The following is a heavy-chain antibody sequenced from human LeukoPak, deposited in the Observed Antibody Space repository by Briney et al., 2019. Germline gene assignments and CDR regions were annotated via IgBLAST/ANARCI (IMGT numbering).Heavy chain of an antibody. CDR1: GYSISSGYY. V-gene: IGHV4-38-2*02. CDR2: IYHSGST. Sequence: SETLSLTCTVSGYSISSGYYWGWIRQPPGKGLEWIGSIYHSGSTYYNPSLKSRVTISVDTSKNQFSLKLSSVTAADTAVYYCARAPADSSGYYYGVFDYWGQGTLVTVSS. J-gene: IGHJ4*02. D-gene: IGHD3-22*01. CDR3: ARAPADSSGYYYGVFDY.